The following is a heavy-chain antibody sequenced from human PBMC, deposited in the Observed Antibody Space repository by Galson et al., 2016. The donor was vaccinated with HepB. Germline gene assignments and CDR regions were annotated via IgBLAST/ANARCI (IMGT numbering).Heavy chain of an antibody. CDR1: GFTFNTYA. D-gene: IGHD6-13*01. CDR3: ARGRVSSFNTYWYFDL. J-gene: IGHJ2*01. CDR2: ISYDGSNK. V-gene: IGHV3-30-3*01. Sequence: SLRPSCAASGFTFNTYAVHWVRQAPGKGLEWVAVISYDGSNKFYGDSVKGRFTISRDNSKNMLYLQMNDVRTEDTAVYFCARGRVSSFNTYWYFDLWGHGTLVTVSS.